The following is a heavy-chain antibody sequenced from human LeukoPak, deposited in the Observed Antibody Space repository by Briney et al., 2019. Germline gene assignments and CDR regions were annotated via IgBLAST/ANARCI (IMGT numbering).Heavy chain of an antibody. CDR1: GFTFSSYA. CDR3: ARPYYYGSGSFRY. V-gene: IGHV3-64*01. D-gene: IGHD3-10*01. CDR2: ISSNGGST. Sequence: PGGSLRLSCAASGFTFSSYAMHWVRQAPGKGLECVSAISSNGGSTNYANSVKGRFTNSKDNSKSTLYLQMGSLRAEDMAVYYGARPYYYGSGSFRYWGQGTLVTVSS. J-gene: IGHJ4*02.